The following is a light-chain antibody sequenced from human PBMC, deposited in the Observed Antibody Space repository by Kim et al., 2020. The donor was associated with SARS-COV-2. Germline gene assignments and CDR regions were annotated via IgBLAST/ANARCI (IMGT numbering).Light chain of an antibody. CDR3: ATWDDSLDVWM. Sequence: GQRVTIYCSGSSSNVGSNTVNWYQQFPGTAPQLLIDTDDRRPSGVSDRVSCSKSGTSASLAISALRSEDEADYYCATWDDSLDVWMFGGGTKLTVL. CDR1: SSNVGSNT. J-gene: IGLJ3*02. V-gene: IGLV1-44*01. CDR2: TDD.